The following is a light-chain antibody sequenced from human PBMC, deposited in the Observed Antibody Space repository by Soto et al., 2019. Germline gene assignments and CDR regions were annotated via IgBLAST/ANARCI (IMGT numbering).Light chain of an antibody. CDR3: QQRSNWPPGLT. CDR2: DAS. J-gene: IGKJ4*01. Sequence: EIVLTQSPATLSLSPGERATLSCRASQSVSSYLAWYQQKPGQAPRLLIYDASNRATGIPARFSASGSGTDFTLTISSLEPEDFAVYYCQQRSNWPPGLTFGGGTKVEIK. CDR1: QSVSSY. V-gene: IGKV3-11*01.